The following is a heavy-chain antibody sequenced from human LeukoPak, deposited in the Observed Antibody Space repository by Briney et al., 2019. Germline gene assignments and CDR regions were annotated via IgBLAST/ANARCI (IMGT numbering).Heavy chain of an antibody. CDR3: ARDSGPSYDILTGSPGGY. D-gene: IGHD3-9*01. V-gene: IGHV1-18*01. CDR2: ISAYNGNT. J-gene: IGHJ4*02. CDR1: GYTFTSYG. Sequence: GASVKVSCKASGYTFTSYGISWVRQAPGQGLEWMGWISAYNGNTNYAQKLQGRVTMTTDTSTSTAYMELRSLRSDDTAVYYCARDSGPSYDILTGSPGGYWGQGTLVTVSS.